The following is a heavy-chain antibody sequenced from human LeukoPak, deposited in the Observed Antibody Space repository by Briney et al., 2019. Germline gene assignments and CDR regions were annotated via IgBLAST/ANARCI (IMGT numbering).Heavy chain of an antibody. V-gene: IGHV4-34*01. Sequence: SETLSLTCAVYGGSFSGYYWSWIRQPPGKGLEWIGEINHSGSTNYNPSLKSRVTISVDTSKNQFSLKLSSVTAADTAVYYCARGAVPAPRRYYYYYYMDVWGKGTTVTVSS. D-gene: IGHD2-2*01. CDR2: INHSGST. CDR1: GGSFSGYY. J-gene: IGHJ6*03. CDR3: ARGAVPAPRRYYYYYYMDV.